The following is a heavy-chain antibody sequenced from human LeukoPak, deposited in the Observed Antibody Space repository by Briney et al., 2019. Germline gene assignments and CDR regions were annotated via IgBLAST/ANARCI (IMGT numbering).Heavy chain of an antibody. CDR1: GYTFNDYG. J-gene: IGHJ6*03. CDR3: ARGRYCSGGNCWAIYYYYMDV. CDR2: ISTFNGNA. Sequence: ASVKVSCKASGYTFNDYGISWVRQAPGQGLEWMGWISTFNGNAKYAQNFQGRVTMTTDTSTSTAHMELKSLRSDETAVYYCARGRYCSGGNCWAIYYYYMDVWGKGTTVTVSS. V-gene: IGHV1-18*01. D-gene: IGHD2-15*01.